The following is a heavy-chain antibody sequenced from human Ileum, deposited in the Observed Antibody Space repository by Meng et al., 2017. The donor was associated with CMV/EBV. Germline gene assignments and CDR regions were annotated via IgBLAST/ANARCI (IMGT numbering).Heavy chain of an antibody. CDR2: ISYDGSNK. D-gene: IGHD2-2*02. J-gene: IGHJ5*02. CDR1: GFTFSSYA. Sequence: GGSLRLSCAASGFTFSSYAMHGVRQAPGKGQEGVAVISYDGSNKYYADSVKGRFTISRDNSKNTLYRQMDSLSAEDTAIYYCAKDRSGFGSTCYTGGKLDTWGQGTLVTVSS. CDR3: AKDRSGFGSTCYTGGKLDT. V-gene: IGHV3-30*04.